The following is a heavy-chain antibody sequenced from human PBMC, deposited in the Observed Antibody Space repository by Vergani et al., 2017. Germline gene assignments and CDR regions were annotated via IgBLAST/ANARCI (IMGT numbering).Heavy chain of an antibody. D-gene: IGHD2-21*02. CDR1: GGSISSYY. CDR2: IYYSGST. CDR3: ARSRLLRYYYMDV. J-gene: IGHJ6*03. Sequence: QVQLQESGPGLVKPSETLSLTCTVSGGSISSYYWSWIRQPPGKGLEWIGYIYYSGSTNYNPSRKSRVTISVDTSKNQFSLKLSSVTAADTAVYYWARSRLLRYYYMDVGGKGTTVTVSS. V-gene: IGHV4-59*01.